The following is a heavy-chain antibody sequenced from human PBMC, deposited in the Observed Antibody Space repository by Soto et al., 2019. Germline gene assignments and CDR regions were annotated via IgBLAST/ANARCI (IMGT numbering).Heavy chain of an antibody. V-gene: IGHV4-31*03. CDR1: GGSISSGGYY. CDR2: IYYSGST. D-gene: IGHD4-17*01. J-gene: IGHJ4*02. CDR3: ATEGVYGEDGDY. Sequence: PSETLSLTCTVSGGSISSGGYYWSWIRQHPGKGLEWIGYIYYSGSTYYNPSLKSRVTISVDTSKNQFSLKLSSVTAADTAVYYCATEGVYGEDGDYWGQGTLVTVSS.